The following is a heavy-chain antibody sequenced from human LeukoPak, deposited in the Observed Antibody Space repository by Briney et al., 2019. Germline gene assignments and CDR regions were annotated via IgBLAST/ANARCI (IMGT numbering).Heavy chain of an antibody. Sequence: PSETLSLTCTVSGGSISSSSYYWSWIRQPPGKGLEWIGEINHSGSTNYNPSLKSRVTISVDTSKNQFSLKLSSVTAADTAVYYCARTELTGDIWFDPWGQGTLVTVSS. CDR3: ARTELTGDIWFDP. V-gene: IGHV4-39*07. CDR2: INHSGST. J-gene: IGHJ5*02. CDR1: GGSISSSSYY. D-gene: IGHD7-27*01.